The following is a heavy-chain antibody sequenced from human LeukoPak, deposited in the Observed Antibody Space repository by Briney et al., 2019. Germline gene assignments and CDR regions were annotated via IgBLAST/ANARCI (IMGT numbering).Heavy chain of an antibody. D-gene: IGHD6-19*01. V-gene: IGHV1-18*01. CDR3: ASGFPSGKQWLTN. CDR2: ISAYNNTT. CDR1: GYTFTNYG. J-gene: IGHJ4*02. Sequence: ASVKVSCKASGYTFTNYGLNWVRQAPGQGLEWMGWISAYNNTTNYAQKFQGRVTVTTDTSTNTAYMEVRSLRSDDTAVYYCASGFPSGKQWLTNWGQGTLVTVSS.